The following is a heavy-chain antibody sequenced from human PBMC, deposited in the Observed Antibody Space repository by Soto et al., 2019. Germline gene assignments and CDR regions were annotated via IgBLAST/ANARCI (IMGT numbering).Heavy chain of an antibody. Sequence: EVQLVESGGGLVQPGGSLRLSCAASGFTFSSYSMNWVRQAPGKGLEWVSYISSSSSTIYYADSVTGGFTISRDNAKNSLYLQMNSLRAEDTAVYYCARDSSGYYAPFDYWGQGTLVTVSS. CDR3: ARDSSGYYAPFDY. D-gene: IGHD3-22*01. V-gene: IGHV3-48*01. J-gene: IGHJ4*02. CDR2: ISSSSSTI. CDR1: GFTFSSYS.